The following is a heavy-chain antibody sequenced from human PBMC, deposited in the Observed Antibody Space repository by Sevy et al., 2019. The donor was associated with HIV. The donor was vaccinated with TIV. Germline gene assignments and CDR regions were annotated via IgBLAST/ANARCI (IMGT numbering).Heavy chain of an antibody. D-gene: IGHD4-17*01. V-gene: IGHV3-21*01. CDR1: EFTFSSYS. Sequence: GGSLRLSCATSEFTFSSYSMNWVRQAPGNGLEWVSSICGGGTYIYYPDSVKGRFTSSRDNAKNSLSLQMTSLRAEDTAVYYCARGTHDYGDYDRDAFDIWGQGTMVTVSS. J-gene: IGHJ3*02. CDR2: ICGGGTYI. CDR3: ARGTHDYGDYDRDAFDI.